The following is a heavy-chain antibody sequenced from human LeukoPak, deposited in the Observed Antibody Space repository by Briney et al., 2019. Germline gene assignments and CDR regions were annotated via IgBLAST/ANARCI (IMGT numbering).Heavy chain of an antibody. CDR1: GGSFSSGGYC. CDR2: ISHIGST. Sequence: SESLSLTCSVSGGSFSSGGYCWSWIRQPPGKGLEWIGCISHIGSTYYNPSLKSRVTISVDTSKNQFSLKLSSVTAADTAVYYCARGVSQLLYRYYYYYYYMDVWGKGTTVTVSS. D-gene: IGHD2-2*02. V-gene: IGHV4-30-2*01. J-gene: IGHJ6*03. CDR3: ARGVSQLLYRYYYYYYYMDV.